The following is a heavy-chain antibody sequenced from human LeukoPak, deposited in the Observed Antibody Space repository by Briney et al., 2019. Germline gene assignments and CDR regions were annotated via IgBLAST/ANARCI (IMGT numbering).Heavy chain of an antibody. CDR1: GFTFSSYG. D-gene: IGHD3-10*01. CDR3: ARDLTGSDAFDI. V-gene: IGHV3-33*01. Sequence: QTGGSLRLSCAASGFTFSSYGMPWVRQAPGKVLEWVAVIWYDGSNKYYADSVKGRFTISRDNSKNTLYLQMNSLRAEDTAVYYCARDLTGSDAFDIWGQGTMVTVSS. J-gene: IGHJ3*02. CDR2: IWYDGSNK.